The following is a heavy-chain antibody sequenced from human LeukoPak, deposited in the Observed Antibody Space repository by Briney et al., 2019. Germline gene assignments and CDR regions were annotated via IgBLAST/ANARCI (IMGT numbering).Heavy chain of an antibody. CDR1: GYTFTGYY. CDR3: ASLDHYAAYYFDY. D-gene: IGHD2-2*01. Sequence: GASVKVSCKASGYTFTGYYMHWVRQAPGQGLEWMGWINPNSGGTNYAQKFPGGVTMTRDTSISTAYMELSRLRSDDTAVYYCASLDHYAAYYFDYWGQGTLVTVSS. V-gene: IGHV1-2*02. CDR2: INPNSGGT. J-gene: IGHJ4*02.